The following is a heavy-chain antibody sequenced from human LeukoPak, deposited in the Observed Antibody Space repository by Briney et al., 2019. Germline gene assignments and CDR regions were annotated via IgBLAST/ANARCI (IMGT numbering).Heavy chain of an antibody. J-gene: IGHJ4*02. CDR1: GGSISSYY. CDR3: ARRWYSSSWYAKFDY. V-gene: IGHV4-34*01. CDR2: INHSGST. Sequence: SETLSLTCTVSGGSISSYYWSWIRQPPGKGLEWIGEINHSGSTNYNPSLKSRVTISVDTSKNQFSLKLSSVTAADTAVYYCARRWYSSSWYAKFDYWGQGTLVTVSS. D-gene: IGHD6-13*01.